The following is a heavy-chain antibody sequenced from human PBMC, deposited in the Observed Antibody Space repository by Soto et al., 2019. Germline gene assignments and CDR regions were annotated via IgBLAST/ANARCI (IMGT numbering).Heavy chain of an antibody. D-gene: IGHD3-22*01. Sequence: SETLSLTCTVSGGSISSGDYYWSWIRQPPGKGLEWIGYIYYSGSTYYNPSLKSRVTISVDTSKNQFSLKLSSVTAADTAVYYCARQPYYYDSSGYYYGFDYWGQGTLVTVSS. J-gene: IGHJ4*02. V-gene: IGHV4-30-4*01. CDR3: ARQPYYYDSSGYYYGFDY. CDR2: IYYSGST. CDR1: GGSISSGDYY.